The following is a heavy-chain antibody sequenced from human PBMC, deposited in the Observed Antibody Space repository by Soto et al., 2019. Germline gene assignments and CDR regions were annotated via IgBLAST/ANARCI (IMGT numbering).Heavy chain of an antibody. J-gene: IGHJ6*02. CDR2: ISYDGSNK. V-gene: IGHV3-30*18. Sequence: QVQLVESGGGVVQPGRSLRLSCAASGFTFSSYGMHWVRQAPGKGLEWVAVISYDGSNKYYADSVEGRFTISRDNSKNTLYLQMNSLRAEDTAVYYCAKDPSFSSGWYVLYYGMDVWGQGTTVTVSS. CDR3: AKDPSFSSGWYVLYYGMDV. D-gene: IGHD6-19*01. CDR1: GFTFSSYG.